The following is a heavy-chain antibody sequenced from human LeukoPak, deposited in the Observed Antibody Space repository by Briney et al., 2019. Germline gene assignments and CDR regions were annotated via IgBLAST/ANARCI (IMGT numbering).Heavy chain of an antibody. CDR3: AKSSRDWGLGS. J-gene: IGHJ4*02. CDR1: GFTFSSHD. CDR2: ISGSGGST. Sequence: PGGSLRLSCAASGFTFSSHDMHWVRQAPGKGLEWVSGISGSGGSTYYADSVKGRFTISRDNPKNTVYLQMNSLRAEDTAVYYCAKSSRDWGLGSWGQGTLVTVSS. V-gene: IGHV3-23*01. D-gene: IGHD2-21*02.